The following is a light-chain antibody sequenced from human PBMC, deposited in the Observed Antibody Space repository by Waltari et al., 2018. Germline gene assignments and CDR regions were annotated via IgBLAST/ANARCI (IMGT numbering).Light chain of an antibody. J-gene: IGKJ2*01. V-gene: IGKV1-39*01. CDR2: GAS. CDR3: QQTYTMPHT. Sequence: DIQMTQSPPSLSASEGDRVIITCRASQNVGKFLNWFQQHPGRAPKLLIFGASTLPSGVPPRFIGTGSGADFTLTISSLQPEDFATYYCQQTYTMPHTFGLGTKLEMK. CDR1: QNVGKF.